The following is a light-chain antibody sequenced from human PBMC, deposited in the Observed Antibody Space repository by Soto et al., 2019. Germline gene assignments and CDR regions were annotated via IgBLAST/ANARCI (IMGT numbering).Light chain of an antibody. J-gene: IGLJ2*01. CDR3: CSYAGSYTLV. V-gene: IGLV2-11*01. CDR1: GSDVGGYNY. Sequence: QSALTQPRSVSGSPGQSVTISCTGTGSDVGGYNYVSWYQQHPGKAPKLMINDVTKRPSGVPDRFSGSKSGNTASLTISGLQAADEADYYCCSYAGSYTLVFGGGTKLTVL. CDR2: DVT.